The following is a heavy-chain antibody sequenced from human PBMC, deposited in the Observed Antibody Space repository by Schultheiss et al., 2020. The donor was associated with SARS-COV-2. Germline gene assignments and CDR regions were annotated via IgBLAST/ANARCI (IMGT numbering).Heavy chain of an antibody. CDR1: GFTFGDSA. J-gene: IGHJ4*02. Sequence: GGSLRLSCTASGFTFGDSALTWVRQAPGNGLEWVGLIRSKAYGGATQYAASVKGRFTISRDDSRGVAYLQMNSLKTEDTAVYYCTRGPHTITYAFDYWGQGTLVTVSS. CDR2: IRSKAYGGAT. CDR3: TRGPHTITYAFDY. V-gene: IGHV3-49*04. D-gene: IGHD4-11*01.